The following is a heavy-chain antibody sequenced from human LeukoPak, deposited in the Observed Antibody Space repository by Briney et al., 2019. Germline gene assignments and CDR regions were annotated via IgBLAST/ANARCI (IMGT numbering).Heavy chain of an antibody. CDR1: GGSISSYY. Sequence: SETLSLTCTVSGGSISSYYWSWLRQPPGKGLEWIGYIYYSGSTNYNPSLKSRVTISVDTSKNQFSLKLSSVTAADTAVYYCARLGGQRDYWGQGTLVTVSS. D-gene: IGHD4-23*01. V-gene: IGHV4-59*01. J-gene: IGHJ4*02. CDR2: IYYSGST. CDR3: ARLGGQRDY.